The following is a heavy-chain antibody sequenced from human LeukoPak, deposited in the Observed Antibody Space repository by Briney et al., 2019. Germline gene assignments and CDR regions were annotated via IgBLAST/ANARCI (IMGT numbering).Heavy chain of an antibody. CDR2: ISGSGGST. D-gene: IGHD3-10*01. Sequence: PGGSLRLSCAASGFTVGSSYMSWVRQAPGKGLEWVSAISGSGGSTYYADSVKGRSTISRDNSKNTLYLQMNSLRAEDTAVYYCAKFGLAGSGRYHDAFDIWGQGTMVTVSS. J-gene: IGHJ3*02. V-gene: IGHV3-23*01. CDR3: AKFGLAGSGRYHDAFDI. CDR1: GFTVGSSY.